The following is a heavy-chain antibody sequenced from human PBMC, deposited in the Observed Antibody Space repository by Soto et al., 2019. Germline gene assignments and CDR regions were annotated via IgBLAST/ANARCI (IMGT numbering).Heavy chain of an antibody. CDR1: GYTFTNYG. V-gene: IGHV1-18*01. Sequence: ASVKVSCKAAGYTFTNYGISWVRQAPGQGLEWMGWIVTYNGNTQSTQKLQGRVTMTTDTSTSTAYMELRSLRAADTAVYYCVRDESPCRGGSSCDVFDIWGQGTTVTVSS. CDR3: VRDESPCRGGSSCDVFDI. CDR2: IVTYNGNT. D-gene: IGHD2-15*01. J-gene: IGHJ3*02.